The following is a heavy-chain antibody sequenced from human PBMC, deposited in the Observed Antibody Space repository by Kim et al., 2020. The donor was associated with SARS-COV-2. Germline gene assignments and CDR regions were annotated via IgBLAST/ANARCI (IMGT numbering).Heavy chain of an antibody. V-gene: IGHV1-69*04. CDR2: IIPILGIA. CDR3: ARDRAIGYCSSTSCYNWFDP. CDR1: GGTFSSYT. J-gene: IGHJ5*02. D-gene: IGHD2-2*01. Sequence: SVKVSCKASGGTFSSYTISWVRQAPGQGLEWMGRIIPILGIANYAQKFQGRVTITADKSTSTAYMELSSLRSEDTAVYYCARDRAIGYCSSTSCYNWFDPWGQGTLVTVSS.